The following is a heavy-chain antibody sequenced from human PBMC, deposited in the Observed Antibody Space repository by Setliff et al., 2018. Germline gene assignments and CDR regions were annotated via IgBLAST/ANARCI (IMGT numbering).Heavy chain of an antibody. Sequence: SETLSLTCAVSGGSITSGSYYWSWIRQPAGKGLEWIGRIYVTESTKYNPSLKSRVTLSIDTSKNQFSLKLTSMTAADTAVYYCARDQWVRSPPLYFSYSMDVWGQGTTVTVSS. CDR2: IYVTEST. CDR1: GGSITSGSYY. CDR3: ARDQWVRSPPLYFSYSMDV. J-gene: IGHJ6*02. V-gene: IGHV4-61*02. D-gene: IGHD5-12*01.